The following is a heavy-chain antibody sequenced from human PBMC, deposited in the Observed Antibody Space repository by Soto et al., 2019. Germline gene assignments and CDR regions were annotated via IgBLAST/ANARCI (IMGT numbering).Heavy chain of an antibody. V-gene: IGHV4-59*01. Sequence: PSESLSLTCAVSGCSISSYYWSWVRQPPGKGLEWIGYIYYGGSTNYNPSLKSRVTISVDTSKHQSSLKLSSVTAADTAVYYCARAASTMVRFDYWGQGTLVTVSS. CDR2: IYYGGST. CDR3: ARAASTMVRFDY. CDR1: GCSISSYY. J-gene: IGHJ4*02. D-gene: IGHD3-10*01.